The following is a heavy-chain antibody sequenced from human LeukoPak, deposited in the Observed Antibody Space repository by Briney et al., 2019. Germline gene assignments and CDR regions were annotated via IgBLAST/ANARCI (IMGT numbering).Heavy chain of an antibody. J-gene: IGHJ4*02. CDR3: ARADYYDSSAMDY. CDR2: IYHSGST. CDR1: GYSISSGYY. V-gene: IGHV4-38-2*01. Sequence: SETLSLTCAVSGYSISSGYYWGWTRQPPGKGLEWIGSIYHSGSTYYNPSLKSRVTISVDTSKNQFSLKLSSVTAADTAVYYCARADYYDSSAMDYWGQGTLVTVSS. D-gene: IGHD3-22*01.